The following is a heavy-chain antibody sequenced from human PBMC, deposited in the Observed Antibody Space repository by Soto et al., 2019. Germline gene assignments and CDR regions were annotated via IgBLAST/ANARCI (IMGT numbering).Heavy chain of an antibody. Sequence: GASVKVSCKASGYTFTSYAMHWVRQATGQGLEWMGWMNPNSGNTGYAQKFQGRVTMTRNTFISTVYMELSSLRSEDTAVYYCARTLYGDNVDYWGQGTLVTVSS. V-gene: IGHV1-8*02. CDR2: MNPNSGNT. J-gene: IGHJ4*02. CDR3: ARTLYGDNVDY. D-gene: IGHD4-17*01. CDR1: GYTFTSYA.